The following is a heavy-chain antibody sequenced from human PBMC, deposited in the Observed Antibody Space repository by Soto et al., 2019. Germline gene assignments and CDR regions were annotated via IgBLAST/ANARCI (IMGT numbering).Heavy chain of an antibody. CDR1: GGSFSDHY. CDR2: INHSGNT. J-gene: IGHJ6*02. D-gene: IGHD2-21*02. Sequence: SETLSLTCAIYGGSFSDHYWSWIRQSPGKGLEWIGEINHSGNTNYNPSLKSRFTISVDTSKNQFSLKLSSVTAADTAVYYCATRVAYCGGDCYSVPSWYYYYGMDVWGQGTTVTVSS. V-gene: IGHV4-34*01. CDR3: ATRVAYCGGDCYSVPSWYYYYGMDV.